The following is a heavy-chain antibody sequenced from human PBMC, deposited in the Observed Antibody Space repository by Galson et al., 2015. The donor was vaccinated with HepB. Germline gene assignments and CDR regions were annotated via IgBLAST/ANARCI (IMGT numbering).Heavy chain of an antibody. D-gene: IGHD3-9*01. V-gene: IGHV3-30-3*01. CDR2: ISYDGSNK. CDR3: ARAHDILTRQYYYYYYGMDV. Sequence: SLRLSCAASGFTFSSYAMHWVRQAPGKGLEWVAVISYDGSNKHYADSVKGRFTISRDNSKNTLYLQMNSLRAEDTAVYYCARAHDILTRQYYYYYYGMDVWGQGTTVTVSS. J-gene: IGHJ6*02. CDR1: GFTFSSYA.